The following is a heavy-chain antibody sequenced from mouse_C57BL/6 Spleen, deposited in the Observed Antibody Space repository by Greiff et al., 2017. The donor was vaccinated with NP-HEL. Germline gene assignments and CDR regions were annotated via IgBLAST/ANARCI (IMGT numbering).Heavy chain of an antibody. CDR2: IYPGDGDT. V-gene: IGHV1-82*01. CDR1: GYAFSSSW. D-gene: IGHD3-2*02. CDR3: ARRGSGSYFDY. J-gene: IGHJ2*01. Sequence: VQLQQSGPELVKPGASVKISCKASGYAFSSSWMNWVKQRPGKGLEWIGRIYPGDGDTNYNGKFKGKATLTADKSSSTAYMQLSSLTSEDSAVYFCARRGSGSYFDYWGQGTTLTVSS.